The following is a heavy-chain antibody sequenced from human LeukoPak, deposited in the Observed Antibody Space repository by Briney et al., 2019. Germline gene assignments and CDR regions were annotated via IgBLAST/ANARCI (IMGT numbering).Heavy chain of an antibody. CDR1: GGSISSYY. D-gene: IGHD5-18*01. V-gene: IGHV4-4*07. J-gene: IGHJ2*01. CDR3: ARDPGYSSPWYFDL. CDR2: IYTSGST. Sequence: PSETPSLTCTVSGGSISSYYWSWIRQPAGKGLEWIGRIYTSGSTNYNPSLKSRVTMSVDTSKNQFSLKLSSVTAADTAVYYCARDPGYSSPWYFDLWGRGTLVTVSS.